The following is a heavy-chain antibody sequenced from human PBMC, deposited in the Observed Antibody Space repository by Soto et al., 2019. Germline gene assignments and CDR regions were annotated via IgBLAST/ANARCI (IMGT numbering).Heavy chain of an antibody. Sequence: ETLRLSCAASGFTFSSYSMNWVRQAPGKGLEWVSSISSSSSYIYYADSVKGRFTISRDNAKNSLYLQMNSLRAEDTAVYYCARDQEGIMITFGGVIATFDYWSQGTLVTVSS. CDR3: ARDQEGIMITFGGVIATFDY. V-gene: IGHV3-21*01. CDR1: GFTFSSYS. CDR2: ISSSSSYI. J-gene: IGHJ4*02. D-gene: IGHD3-16*02.